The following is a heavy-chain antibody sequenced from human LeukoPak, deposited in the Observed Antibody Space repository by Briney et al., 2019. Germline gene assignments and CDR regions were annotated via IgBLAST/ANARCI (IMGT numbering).Heavy chain of an antibody. D-gene: IGHD3-16*01. CDR2: INHSGST. CDR3: ARGPVGESWGRDAFDI. Sequence: PSETLSLTCAVYGGSFSGYYWRWIRQPPGKGREWIGEINHSGSTNYNRSLKSRVTISVDTSKNQFSLKLSSVTAADTAVYYCARGPVGESWGRDAFDIWGQGTMVTVSS. CDR1: GGSFSGYY. J-gene: IGHJ3*02. V-gene: IGHV4-34*01.